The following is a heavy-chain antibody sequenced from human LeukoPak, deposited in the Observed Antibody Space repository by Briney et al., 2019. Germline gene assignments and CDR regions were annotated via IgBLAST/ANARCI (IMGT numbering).Heavy chain of an antibody. Sequence: GGSLRLSCAASGFTVSSNYMSWVRQAPGKGLEWVAFIRYDGSNKYYADSVKGRFTISRDNSKNTLYLQMNSLRAEDTAVYYCAKDLYGDYGGYWFDPWGQGTLVTVSS. D-gene: IGHD4-17*01. CDR1: GFTVSSNY. CDR3: AKDLYGDYGGYWFDP. CDR2: IRYDGSNK. V-gene: IGHV3-30*02. J-gene: IGHJ5*02.